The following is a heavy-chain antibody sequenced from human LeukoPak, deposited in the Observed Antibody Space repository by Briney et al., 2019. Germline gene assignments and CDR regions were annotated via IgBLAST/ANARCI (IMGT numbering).Heavy chain of an antibody. CDR2: IWSDGSNK. D-gene: IGHD3-10*01. CDR3: ARELFSSGSCPDG. V-gene: IGHV3-33*01. Sequence: PGRSLRLSRAASGFTFSYYAIHWVRQAPGKGLEWVALIWSDGSNKYYADSVKGRITISRDNSKNTVYLQMNSLRAEDTAVYYCARELFSSGSCPDGWGQGTLVTVSS. CDR1: GFTFSYYA. J-gene: IGHJ4*02.